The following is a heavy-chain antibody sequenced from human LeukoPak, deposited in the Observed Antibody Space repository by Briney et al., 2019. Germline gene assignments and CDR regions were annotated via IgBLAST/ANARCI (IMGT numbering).Heavy chain of an antibody. J-gene: IGHJ4*02. CDR2: IYYSGNT. V-gene: IGHV4-59*01. CDR1: GASMTNYY. CDR3: AREREYSSSWYFDY. D-gene: IGHD6-13*01. Sequence: SETLPLTCTVSGASMTNYYWSWIRQSPGKGLEWIGYIYYSGNTDYNPSLKSRVTISADTSKNQFSLKMSSMTAADTAVYYCAREREYSSSWYFDYWGQGALVTVSP.